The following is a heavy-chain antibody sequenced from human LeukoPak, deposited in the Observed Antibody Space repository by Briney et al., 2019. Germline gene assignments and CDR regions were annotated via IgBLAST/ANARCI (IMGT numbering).Heavy chain of an antibody. CDR2: FDPEDGET. Sequence: ASVKVSCKVSGYTLTELSMHWVRQAPGKGLEWMGGFDPEDGETIYAQKFQGRVTMTRDTNTGTLYMELRSLRSDDTAVYYCAREGDFGSYPFDYWGQGTLVIVAS. CDR3: AREGDFGSYPFDY. V-gene: IGHV1-24*01. J-gene: IGHJ4*02. CDR1: GYTLTELS. D-gene: IGHD3-3*01.